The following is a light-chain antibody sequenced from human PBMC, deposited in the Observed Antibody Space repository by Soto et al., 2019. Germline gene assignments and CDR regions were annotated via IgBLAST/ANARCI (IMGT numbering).Light chain of an antibody. V-gene: IGKV1-39*01. CDR1: QSIGSY. J-gene: IGKJ3*01. CDR3: QQSYNSPPT. CDR2: AAT. Sequence: DIQMTQSPPSLSASVGDRVTITCRASQSIGSYLIWYQQKLGKAPKLLIYAATSLESGVPSRFSGSGSETYFTLTISSLQPEDIATYYCQQSYNSPPTFGPGTKLHIK.